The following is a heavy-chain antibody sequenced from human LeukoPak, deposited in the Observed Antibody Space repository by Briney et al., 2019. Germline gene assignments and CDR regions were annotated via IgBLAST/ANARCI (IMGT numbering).Heavy chain of an antibody. V-gene: IGHV3-9*01. D-gene: IGHD4-17*01. CDR2: ISWNSGYI. Sequence: PGRSLRLSCAASGFTFDDYAMHWVRQAPGKGLEWVSGISWNSGYIGYEDSVKGRFTISRDNAKNTLYLQMNSLRAEDTAVYYCARVTRPYGDYVWFDPWGQGTLVTVSS. CDR3: ARVTRPYGDYVWFDP. CDR1: GFTFDDYA. J-gene: IGHJ5*02.